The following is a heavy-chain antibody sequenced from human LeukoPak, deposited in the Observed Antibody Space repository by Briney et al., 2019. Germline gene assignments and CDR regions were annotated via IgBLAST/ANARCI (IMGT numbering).Heavy chain of an antibody. CDR2: IYYSGST. J-gene: IGHJ4*02. CDR1: GGSMNNYY. V-gene: IGHV4-59*12. CDR3: ARGGEFKWGALY. D-gene: IGHD3-10*01. Sequence: PSETLSLTCTVSGGSMNNYYWTWIRQPPGKGLEWIGYIYYSGSTNYNPSLKSRVTISVDTSKNQFSLKLSSVTAADTAVYYCARGGEFKWGALYWGQGTLVTVSS.